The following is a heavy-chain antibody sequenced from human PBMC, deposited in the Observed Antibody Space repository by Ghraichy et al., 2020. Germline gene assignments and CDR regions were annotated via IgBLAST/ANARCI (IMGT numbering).Heavy chain of an antibody. CDR2: IWYDGSNK. Sequence: GGSLRLSCAASGFTFSSYGMHWVRQAPGKGLEWVAVIWYDGSNKYYADSVKGRFTISRDNSKNTLYLQMNSLRAEDTAVYYCARGPPMVRGVINYWGQGTLVTVSS. V-gene: IGHV3-33*01. CDR1: GFTFSSYG. D-gene: IGHD3-10*01. CDR3: ARGPPMVRGVINY. J-gene: IGHJ4*02.